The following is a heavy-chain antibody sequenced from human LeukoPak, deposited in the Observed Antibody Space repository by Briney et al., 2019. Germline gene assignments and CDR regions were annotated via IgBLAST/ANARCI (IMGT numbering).Heavy chain of an antibody. J-gene: IGHJ3*02. V-gene: IGHV3-23*01. CDR2: ISGSGGST. D-gene: IGHD2-15*01. CDR1: GFTFSSYA. CDR3: AKDIVVVVAAISAFDI. Sequence: GGSLRLSCAASGFTFSSYAMSWVRQAPGKGLEWVSAISGSGGSTYYADSVKGRFTISRDNSKNTLYLQMNSLRAEDTAVYYCAKDIVVVVAAISAFDIWGQGTMVTVSS.